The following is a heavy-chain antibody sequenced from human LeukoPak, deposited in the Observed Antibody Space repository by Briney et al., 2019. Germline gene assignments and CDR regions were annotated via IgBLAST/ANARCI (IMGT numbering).Heavy chain of an antibody. CDR3: ARVPQGSSWPYYFDY. J-gene: IGHJ4*02. V-gene: IGHV1-2*02. Sequence: ASMKVSCKASGYTFTGYYMHWVRQAPGQGLEWMGWINPNSGGTNYAQKFQGRVTMTRDTSISTAYMELSRLRSDDTAVYYCARVPQGSSWPYYFDYWGQGTLVTVSS. CDR2: INPNSGGT. CDR1: GYTFTGYY. D-gene: IGHD6-13*01.